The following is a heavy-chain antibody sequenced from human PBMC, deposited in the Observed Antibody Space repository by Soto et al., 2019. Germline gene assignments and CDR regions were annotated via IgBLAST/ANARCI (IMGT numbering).Heavy chain of an antibody. V-gene: IGHV3-53*02. CDR2: IYSGGST. CDR1: GFTVSSNY. D-gene: IGHD4-17*01. J-gene: IGHJ6*02. Sequence: EVQLVETGGGLIQPGGSLRLSCAASGFTVSSNYMSWVRQAPGKGLEWVSVIYSGGSTYYADSMKGRFTISRDNSKNTLYLQMNSLRAEDTAVYYCARGVTVTTGGYYYYYGMDVWGQGTTVTVSS. CDR3: ARGVTVTTGGYYYYYGMDV.